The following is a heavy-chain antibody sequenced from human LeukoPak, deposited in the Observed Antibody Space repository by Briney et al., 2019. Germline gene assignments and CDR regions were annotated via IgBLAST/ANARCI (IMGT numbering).Heavy chain of an antibody. CDR3: ARASSTVTTFYYYYMDV. V-gene: IGHV1-69*01. Sequence: ASVKVSCKASGGTFSSYAISWVRQAPGQGLEWMGGIIPIFGTANYAQKFQGRVTITADESTSTAYMELSSLRSEDTAVYYCARASSTVTTFYYYYMDVWGKGTTVTVSS. CDR1: GGTFSSYA. J-gene: IGHJ6*03. D-gene: IGHD4-17*01. CDR2: IIPIFGTA.